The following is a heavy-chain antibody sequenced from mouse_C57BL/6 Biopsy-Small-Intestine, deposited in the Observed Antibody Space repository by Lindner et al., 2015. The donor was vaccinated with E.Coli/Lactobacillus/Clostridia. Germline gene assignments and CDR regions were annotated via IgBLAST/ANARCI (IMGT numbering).Heavy chain of an antibody. CDR2: INPRTGGT. J-gene: IGHJ2*01. CDR1: GYSFTNNY. D-gene: IGHD1-1*01. Sequence: VQLQESGPDLVKPGASVKISCKASGYSFTNNYMNWVKQSPEKSPEWIGEINPRTGGTTYNQKFRAKATMTVDKSSSTAYMQLRSLTSEDSAVYYCARYYYASSYFDYWGQGTTLTVSS. V-gene: IGHV1-42*01. CDR3: ARYYYASSYFDY.